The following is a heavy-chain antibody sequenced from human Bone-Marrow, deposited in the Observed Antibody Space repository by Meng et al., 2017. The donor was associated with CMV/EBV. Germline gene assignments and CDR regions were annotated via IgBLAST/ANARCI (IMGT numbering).Heavy chain of an antibody. CDR2: ISSSSSYI. V-gene: IGHV3-21*01. D-gene: IGHD2-2*01. J-gene: IGHJ4*02. Sequence: GESLKISCAASGFTFSSYAMHWVRQAPGKGLEWVSSISSSSSYIYYADSVKGRFTISRDNAKNSLYLQMNSLRAEDTAVYYCARPLTMYQPPGVWGQGTLVTVSS. CDR1: GFTFSSYA. CDR3: ARPLTMYQPPGV.